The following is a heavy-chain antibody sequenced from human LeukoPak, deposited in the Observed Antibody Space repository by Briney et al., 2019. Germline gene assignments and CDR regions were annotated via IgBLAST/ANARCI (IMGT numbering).Heavy chain of an antibody. D-gene: IGHD5-18*01. Sequence: PTETLSLTCAVYGGSFSGYYWSWIRQPPGKGLEWIGEINHSGSTNYNPSLKSRVTISVDTSKNQFSLKLSSVTAADTAVYYCARGGYSYGDDHWGQGTLVTVSS. V-gene: IGHV4-34*01. CDR1: GGSFSGYY. CDR3: ARGGYSYGDDH. CDR2: INHSGST. J-gene: IGHJ4*02.